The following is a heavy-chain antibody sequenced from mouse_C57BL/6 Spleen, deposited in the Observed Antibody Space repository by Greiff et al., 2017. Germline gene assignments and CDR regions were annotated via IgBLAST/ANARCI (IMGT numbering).Heavy chain of an antibody. CDR1: GYTFTDYY. V-gene: IGHV1-26*01. CDR2: INPNNGGT. D-gene: IGHD5-1*01. Sequence: VQLQQSGPELVKPGASVKISCKASGYTFTDYYMNWVKQSHGKSLEWIGDINPNNGGTSYNQKFKGKATLTVDKSSSTAYMVLRSLTSEDSAVYYCARYLSRGAMDYWGQGTSVTVSS. CDR3: ARYLSRGAMDY. J-gene: IGHJ4*01.